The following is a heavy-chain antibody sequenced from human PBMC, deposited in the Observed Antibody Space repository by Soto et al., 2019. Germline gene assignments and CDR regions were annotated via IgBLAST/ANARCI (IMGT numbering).Heavy chain of an antibody. CDR2: ISGSGGST. CDR1: GFTFSSYA. Sequence: GGSLRLSCAASGFTFSSYAMSWVRQAPGKGLEWVSAISGSGGSTYYADSVKGRFTISRDNSKNTLYLQMNSLRAEGTAVYYCAKGSRYYDILTGYDYYYYYYMDVWGKGTTVTVSS. CDR3: AKGSRYYDILTGYDYYYYYYMDV. J-gene: IGHJ6*03. V-gene: IGHV3-23*01. D-gene: IGHD3-9*01.